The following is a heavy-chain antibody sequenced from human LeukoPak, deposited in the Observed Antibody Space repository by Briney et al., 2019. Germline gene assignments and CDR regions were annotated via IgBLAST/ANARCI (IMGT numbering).Heavy chain of an antibody. J-gene: IGHJ4*02. CDR3: AREGPGPPDY. CDR1: GFTFSGYS. CDR2: ISDSSSAM. Sequence: GGSLRLSCAASGFTFSGYSMNWVRQAPGKGLEWVSYISDSSSAMYYADSVKGRFTISRDNAKNSLYLQMNSLRAEDTAVYYCAREGPGPPDYWGQGTLVTVSS. V-gene: IGHV3-48*04.